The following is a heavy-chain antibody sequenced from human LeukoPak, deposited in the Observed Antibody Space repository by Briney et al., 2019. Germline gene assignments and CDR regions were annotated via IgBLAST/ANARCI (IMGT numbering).Heavy chain of an antibody. CDR3: ARCGRRDYDFWSGYFSWFDP. D-gene: IGHD3-3*01. J-gene: IGHJ5*02. CDR1: GYTFTSYY. Sequence: ASVKVSCKASGYTFTSYYMHWVRQPPGQGLEWMGIINPSGGSTSYAQKFQGRVTMTRDTSTSTVYMELSSLRSEDTAVYYCARCGRRDYDFWSGYFSWFDPWGQGTLVTVSS. CDR2: INPSGGST. V-gene: IGHV1-46*01.